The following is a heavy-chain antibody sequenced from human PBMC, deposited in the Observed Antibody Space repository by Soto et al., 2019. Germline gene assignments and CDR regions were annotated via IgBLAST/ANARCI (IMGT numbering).Heavy chain of an antibody. CDR2: ISGSGGST. J-gene: IGHJ6*02. Sequence: GGSLRLSCAASGFTFSSYAMSWVRQVPGKGLEWVSAISGSGGSTYYADSVKGRFTISRDNSKNTLYLQMNSLRAEDTAVYYCAKEGARDVVVVAATFSWGQGTTVTVSS. CDR1: GFTFSSYA. CDR3: AKEGARDVVVVAATFS. V-gene: IGHV3-23*01. D-gene: IGHD2-15*01.